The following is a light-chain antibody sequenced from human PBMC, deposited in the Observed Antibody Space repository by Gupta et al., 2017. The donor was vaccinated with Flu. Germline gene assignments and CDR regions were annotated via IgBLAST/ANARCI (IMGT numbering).Light chain of an antibody. CDR3: SSETGSSTNRV. CDR2: EVR. J-gene: IGLJ3*02. V-gene: IGLV2-14*01. CDR1: SSAVGGYNY. Sequence: SALTHPPSASGSPGPSSTIACTGTSSAVGGYNYVTGYQQHPGNAPKLMVYEVRNRTSGVSNRFSGSKSGNTAAMTNSGLQAEEEADYYCSSETGSSTNRVFGGGTKLTVL.